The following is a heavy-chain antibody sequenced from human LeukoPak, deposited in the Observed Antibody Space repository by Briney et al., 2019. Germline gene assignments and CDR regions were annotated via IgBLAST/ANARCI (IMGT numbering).Heavy chain of an antibody. D-gene: IGHD3-22*01. J-gene: IGHJ4*02. Sequence: ASXKVSCKASGYTFTSYGISWVRQAPGQGLEWMGWISAYNGNTNYAQELQGRVTMTTDTSTSTAYMELRSLRSDDTAVYYCARDTGDYYDLGYWGQGTLVTVSS. CDR2: ISAYNGNT. CDR3: ARDTGDYYDLGY. CDR1: GYTFTSYG. V-gene: IGHV1-18*01.